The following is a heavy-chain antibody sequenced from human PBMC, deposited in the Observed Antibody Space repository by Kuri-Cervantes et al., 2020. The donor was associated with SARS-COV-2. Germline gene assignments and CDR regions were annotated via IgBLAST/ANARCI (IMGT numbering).Heavy chain of an antibody. CDR2: IYTSGST. V-gene: IGHV4-4*07. CDR3: ARGRTVLIAARLRYYYYVDV. J-gene: IGHJ6*03. CDR1: GGSISSYY. Sequence: SETLSLTCTVSGGSISSYYWSWIRQPAGKGLEWIGRIYTSGSTNYNPSLKSRITMSVDTSKNQFSLKLSSVTAADTAVYYCARGRTVLIAARLRYYYYVDVWGKGTTVTVSS. D-gene: IGHD6-6*01.